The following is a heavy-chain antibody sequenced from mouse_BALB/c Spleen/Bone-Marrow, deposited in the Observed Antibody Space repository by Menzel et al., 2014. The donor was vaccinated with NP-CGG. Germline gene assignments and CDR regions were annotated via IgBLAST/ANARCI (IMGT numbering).Heavy chain of an antibody. Sequence: QVQLKQSGAELARPGASVKMSCKASGYTFTSYTMHWVKQRPGQGLEWIGYINPSSGYTNYNQKFKDKATLTADKSSSTHYMQLSSLTSQDSAVYYCAKFITPATEYFDYWGQGTTLTVSS. CDR2: INPSSGYT. V-gene: IGHV1-4*01. CDR1: GYTFTSYT. J-gene: IGHJ2*01. D-gene: IGHD1-2*01. CDR3: AKFITPATEYFDY.